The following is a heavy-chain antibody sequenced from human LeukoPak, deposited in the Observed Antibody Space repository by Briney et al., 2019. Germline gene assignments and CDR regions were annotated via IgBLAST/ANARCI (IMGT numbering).Heavy chain of an antibody. V-gene: IGHV4-61*02. CDR2: IYTSGST. J-gene: IGHJ6*03. CDR1: GGSISSSSYY. CDR3: ARGPYYYMDV. Sequence: NPSETLSLTCTVSGGSISSSSYYWSWIRRPAGKGLEWTGRIYTSGSTNYNPSLKSRVTMSVDTSKNQFSLKLSSVTAADTAVYYCARGPYYYMDVLGKGTTVTISS.